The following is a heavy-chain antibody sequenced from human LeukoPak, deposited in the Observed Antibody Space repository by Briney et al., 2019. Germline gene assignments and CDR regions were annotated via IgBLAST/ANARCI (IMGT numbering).Heavy chain of an antibody. CDR2: ISSGGGNT. Sequence: GGSLRLSCVASGFTFSSYAMSWIRQAPGRGLEWVSAISSGGGNTDYADSVKGRFIISRDNSKNTVFLQMNSLRAEDTGVYYCANRISGSSSWGQGTLVTVSS. V-gene: IGHV3-23*01. CDR3: ANRISGSSS. D-gene: IGHD1-26*01. CDR1: GFTFSSYA. J-gene: IGHJ5*02.